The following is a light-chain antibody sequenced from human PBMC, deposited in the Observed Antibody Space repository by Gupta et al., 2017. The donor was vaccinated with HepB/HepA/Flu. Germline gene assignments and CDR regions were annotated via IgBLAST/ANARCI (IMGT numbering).Light chain of an antibody. J-gene: IGKJ4*01. V-gene: IGKV1-9*01. CDR3: QQLKSYPLT. Sequence: DIQLTQSPSFLSASVGDRVTITGRASQDISTYLGWYQQKPGKAPKFLIYDASTLQSGVPSRFSGSGSGTEFTLTIRSLQPEDFATYYCQQLKSYPLTFGGGTKVEIK. CDR2: DAS. CDR1: QDISTY.